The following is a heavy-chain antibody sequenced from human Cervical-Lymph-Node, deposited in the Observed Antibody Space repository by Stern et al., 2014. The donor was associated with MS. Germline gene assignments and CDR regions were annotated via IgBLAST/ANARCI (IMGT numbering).Heavy chain of an antibody. CDR2: IYYDGST. J-gene: IGHJ4*02. CDR3: VTTHKLVGASEY. CDR1: GDSISSRDYY. Sequence: QVQLQESGPGLVKPSETLSLTCTVSGDSISSRDYYWGWIRQPPGKGLDWIGSIYYDGSTYYNPSLKSRVSISVDTSNNQFSLRLRSVSAADTAVYYCVTTHKLVGASEYWGQGTLVTVSS. V-gene: IGHV4-39*01. D-gene: IGHD1-26*01.